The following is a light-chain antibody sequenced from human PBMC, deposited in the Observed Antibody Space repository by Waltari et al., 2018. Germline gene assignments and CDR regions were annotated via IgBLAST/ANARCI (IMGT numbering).Light chain of an antibody. CDR3: ASWDDSLNGHWV. CDR1: ASNIGGNL. J-gene: IGLJ3*02. V-gene: IGLV1-44*01. Sequence: QSVLTQPPSASGTPGQRVTIPCSGSASNIGGNLVNWHQQLPGKAPKLLIYRSGLRPSGVPDLFSGSKSGTSASLAISGLQSEDEADYFCASWDDSLNGHWVFGGGTKVTVL. CDR2: RSG.